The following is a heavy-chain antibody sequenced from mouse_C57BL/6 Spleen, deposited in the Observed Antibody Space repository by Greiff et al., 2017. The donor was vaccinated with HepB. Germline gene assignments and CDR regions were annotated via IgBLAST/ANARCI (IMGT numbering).Heavy chain of an antibody. Sequence: VQLQQSGPELVKPGASVKISCKASGYAFSSSWMNWVKQRPGKGLEWIGRIYPGDGDTNYNGKFKGKATLTADKSSSTAYMQLSSLTSEDSAVYFCARAHNYGSRGYAMDYWGQGTSVTVSS. CDR2: IYPGDGDT. CDR1: GYAFSSSW. D-gene: IGHD1-1*01. V-gene: IGHV1-82*01. J-gene: IGHJ4*01. CDR3: ARAHNYGSRGYAMDY.